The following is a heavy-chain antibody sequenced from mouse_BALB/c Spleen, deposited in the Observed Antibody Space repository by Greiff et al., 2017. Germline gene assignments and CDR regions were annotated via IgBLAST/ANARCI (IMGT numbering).Heavy chain of an antibody. CDR1: GFTFSSFG. J-gene: IGHJ4*01. CDR3: ARRGDGNYVGAMDY. D-gene: IGHD2-1*01. CDR2: ISSGSSTI. Sequence: EVQRVESGGGLVQPGGSRKLSCAASGFTFSSFGMHWVRQAPEKGLEWVAYISSGSSTIYYADTVKGRFTISRDNPKNTLFLQMTSLRSEDTAMYYCARRGDGNYVGAMDYWGQGTSVTVSS. V-gene: IGHV5-17*02.